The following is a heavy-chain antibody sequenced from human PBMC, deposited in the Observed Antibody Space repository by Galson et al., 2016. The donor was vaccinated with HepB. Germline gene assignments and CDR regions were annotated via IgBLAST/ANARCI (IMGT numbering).Heavy chain of an antibody. V-gene: IGHV3-15*01. CDR2: INSKTDGGTP. D-gene: IGHD3-3*01. Sequence: SLRLSCAAAGFTFSNAWISWVRQAPGKRLEWVGRINSKTDGGTPAYALPVKGRFTISRDDSKNTLYLQMNCLKTEDTAVYYCTSLSHDFWSAYYYCDYWGQGTQVTVSP. CDR3: TSLSHDFWSAYYYCDY. CDR1: GFTFSNAW. J-gene: IGHJ4*02.